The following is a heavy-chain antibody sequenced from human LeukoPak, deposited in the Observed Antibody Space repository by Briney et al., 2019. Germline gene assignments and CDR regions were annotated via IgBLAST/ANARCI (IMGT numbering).Heavy chain of an antibody. CDR2: IRYDGTNE. CDR3: ARDGRGSSNDFDF. V-gene: IGHV3-30*02. D-gene: IGHD1-26*01. J-gene: IGHJ4*02. CDR1: GFTFSSYG. Sequence: GGSLRLSCAASGFTFSSYGMHWVRQAPGQGLEWVAFIRYDGTNEYYADSVKGRFTISRDNSKNTLHLQMNSLRPEDTAVYYCARDGRGSSNDFDFWGQGTLVTVSS.